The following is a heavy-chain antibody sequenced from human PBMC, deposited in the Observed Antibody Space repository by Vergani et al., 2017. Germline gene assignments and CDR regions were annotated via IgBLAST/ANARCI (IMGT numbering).Heavy chain of an antibody. Sequence: EVQLVESGGGLVQPGGSLRLSCSASGFTFSSYAMHWVRQAPGKGLEYVSAISSNGGSTYYADSVKGRFTISRDNSKNTLYLQMISLRAEDTAVYYCAKGALIGYYYDTSGYGPWGQGTLVTVSS. D-gene: IGHD3-22*01. V-gene: IGHV3-64D*06. CDR3: AKGALIGYYYDTSGYGP. CDR1: GFTFSSYA. CDR2: ISSNGGST. J-gene: IGHJ5*02.